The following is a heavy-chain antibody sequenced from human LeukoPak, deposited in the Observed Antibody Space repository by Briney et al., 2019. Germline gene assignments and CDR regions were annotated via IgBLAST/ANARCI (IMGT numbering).Heavy chain of an antibody. Sequence: SETLSLTCTVSGGSISRSGYYWGWIRQPPGKGLEWIGNIYYSGSTYYNPSLKSRVTISVDTSKNQFSLKLSSVTAADTAVFYCARRQWLVSDFDYWGQGTLVTVSS. J-gene: IGHJ4*02. CDR3: ARRQWLVSDFDY. CDR1: GGSISRSGYY. D-gene: IGHD6-19*01. CDR2: IYYSGST. V-gene: IGHV4-39*07.